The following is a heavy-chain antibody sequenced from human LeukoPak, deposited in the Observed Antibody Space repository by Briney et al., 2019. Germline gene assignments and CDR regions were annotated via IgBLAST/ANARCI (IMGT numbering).Heavy chain of an antibody. CDR2: IDPASGGT. V-gene: IGHV1-2*02. CDR1: GYTFSAHY. J-gene: IGHJ4*02. CDR3: ARVPGPYTTSRFDF. D-gene: IGHD2-2*02. Sequence: GASVKVSCKTSGYTFSAHYLHWVRQAPGQRPEWVGRIDPASGGTHYAQKFQGRVTVTRDTFTTTVDMELSGLRSDDTAVYYCARVPGPYTTSRFDFWGQGTLVTVSS.